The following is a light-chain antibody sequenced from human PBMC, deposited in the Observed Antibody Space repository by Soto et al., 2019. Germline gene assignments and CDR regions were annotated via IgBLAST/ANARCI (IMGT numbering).Light chain of an antibody. CDR2: GAS. Sequence: EVVWPQSPCTLSLSPGERSSLSCIASQSVSSSYLAWYQQKPGQAPRLLIYGASSRATGIPDRFSGSGSGTDFTLTISRLEPEDFAVYYCQQYGSSPFTFGGGTKVDIK. CDR3: QQYGSSPFT. CDR1: QSVSSSY. V-gene: IGKV3-20*01. J-gene: IGKJ4*01.